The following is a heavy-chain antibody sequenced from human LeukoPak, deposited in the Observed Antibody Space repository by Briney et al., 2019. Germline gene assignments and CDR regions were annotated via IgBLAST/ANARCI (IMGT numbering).Heavy chain of an antibody. J-gene: IGHJ3*02. V-gene: IGHV1-18*01. Sequence: GASVKVSCKASGYTFTSYGISWVRQAPGQGLDWMGWISAYNGNTNYAQKLQGRVTMTTDTSTSTAYMELRSLRSDDTAVYYCARDIVGARGGDAFNIWGQGTMVTVSS. CDR1: GYTFTSYG. CDR3: ARDIVGARGGDAFNI. D-gene: IGHD1-26*01. CDR2: ISAYNGNT.